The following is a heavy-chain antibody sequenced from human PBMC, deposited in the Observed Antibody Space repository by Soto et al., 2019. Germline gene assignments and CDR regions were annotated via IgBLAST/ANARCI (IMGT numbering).Heavy chain of an antibody. CDR2: ISSSSSHI. J-gene: IGHJ5*02. D-gene: IGHD3-9*01. V-gene: IGHV3-21*01. Sequence: EVQLVESGGGLVNPGGSLRLSCADSRLTFSSYSMHWVRQAPGKGLEWVPSISSSSSHIYYADSVKSRFTISRDNAKNTLSLQMNSLRVEDTAVYYCAMSNYDIRGWFDPWGQGTLVTVSS. CDR3: AMSNYDIRGWFDP. CDR1: RLTFSSYS.